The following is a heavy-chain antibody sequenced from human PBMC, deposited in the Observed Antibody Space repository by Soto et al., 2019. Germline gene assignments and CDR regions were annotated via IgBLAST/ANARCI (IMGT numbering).Heavy chain of an antibody. Sequence: QVQLVESGGGVVQPGRSLRLSCAASGFNFRSYAMHWVRQAPGKGLEWVAVISDDGSNKYYADSVKGRFTISRDNSKNTLYLQMNSLRTEDTAVYYCARDYCSGRSCDFFDYWGQGTLVTVSS. J-gene: IGHJ4*02. CDR3: ARDYCSGRSCDFFDY. V-gene: IGHV3-30-3*01. CDR1: GFNFRSYA. D-gene: IGHD2-15*01. CDR2: ISDDGSNK.